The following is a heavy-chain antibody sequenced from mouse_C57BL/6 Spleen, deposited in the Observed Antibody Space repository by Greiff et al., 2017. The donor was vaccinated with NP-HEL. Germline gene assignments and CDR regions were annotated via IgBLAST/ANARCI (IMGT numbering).Heavy chain of an antibody. CDR2: INPNNGGT. D-gene: IGHD2-1*01. CDR1: GYTFTDYY. J-gene: IGHJ4*01. CDR3: ARLLYGNYAMDY. V-gene: IGHV1-26*01. Sequence: EVQLQQSGPELVKPGASVKISCKASGYTFTDYYMNWVKQSHGKSLEWIGDINPNNGGTSYNQKFKGKATLTVDKSSSTAYMELRSLTSEDSAVYYCARLLYGNYAMDYWGQGTSVTVSS.